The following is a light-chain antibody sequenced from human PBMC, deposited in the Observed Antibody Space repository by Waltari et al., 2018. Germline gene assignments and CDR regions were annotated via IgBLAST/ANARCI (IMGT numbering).Light chain of an antibody. CDR2: DGS. CDR1: SSDVGGYDY. V-gene: IGLV2-14*03. J-gene: IGLJ2*01. CDR3: SSYTSTTTYVL. Sequence: QSALTQPASVSGSPGQSITISCTGTSSDVGGYDYVSWYQQHPGKAPKLMIYDGSKRPAGVSNRFSASKSGNTASLTIFDLQAEDEAAYYCSSYTSTTTYVLIGGGTKLTVL.